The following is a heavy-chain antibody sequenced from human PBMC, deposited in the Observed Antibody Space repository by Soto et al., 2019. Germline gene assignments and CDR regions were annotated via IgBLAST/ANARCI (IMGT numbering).Heavy chain of an antibody. CDR2: ISYDGSNK. D-gene: IGHD3-9*01. CDR1: GFTFSSYA. CDR3: ARGDNVMRYFDWLPFD. V-gene: IGHV3-30-3*01. J-gene: IGHJ4*01. Sequence: PGGSLRLSCAASGFTFSSYAMHWVRQAPGKGLEWVAVISYDGSNKYYADSVKGRFTISRDNSKNTLYLQMNSLRAEDTAVYYCARGDNVMRYFDWLPFD.